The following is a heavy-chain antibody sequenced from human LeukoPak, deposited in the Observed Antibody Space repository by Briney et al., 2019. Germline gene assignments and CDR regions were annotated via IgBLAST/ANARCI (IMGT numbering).Heavy chain of an antibody. CDR2: IKQDGSEK. J-gene: IGHJ5*02. D-gene: IGHD3-16*01. CDR1: GFSISDYW. Sequence: GGSLRLSCAASGFSISDYWMTWVRQAPGKGLEWVANIKQDGSEKTYVDSVKGRFTISRDNAKNSLYLQMNSLRVEDTAMYYCVRDGGTDWYDPWGQGTLVTVFS. CDR3: VRDGGTDWYDP. V-gene: IGHV3-7*01.